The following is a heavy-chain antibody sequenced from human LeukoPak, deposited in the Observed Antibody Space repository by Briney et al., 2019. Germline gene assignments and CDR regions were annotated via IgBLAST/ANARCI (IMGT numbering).Heavy chain of an antibody. D-gene: IGHD6-13*01. J-gene: IGHJ4*02. Sequence: GRSLRLSCAASGFTFDDYAMDWVRQAPGKGLEWVSGISWNSGSIGYADSVKGRFTISRDNAKNSLYLQMNSLRAEDMALYYCAKGQSGSSWYYFDYWGQGTLATVSS. V-gene: IGHV3-9*03. CDR3: AKGQSGSSWYYFDY. CDR2: ISWNSGSI. CDR1: GFTFDDYA.